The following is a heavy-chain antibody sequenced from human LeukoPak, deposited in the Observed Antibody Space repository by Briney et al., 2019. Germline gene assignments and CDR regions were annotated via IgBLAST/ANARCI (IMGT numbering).Heavy chain of an antibody. J-gene: IGHJ4*02. Sequence: ASVKVSCKASGYTFTNFAMNWVRQAPGQGLEWMGWINTNTGNPTYARDFTGRFVFSLDTSVRTAYLQIDSLRPEDTAVYYCARVGGGGYCSDGTCYPTYWGQGTLVTVSS. CDR2: INTNTGNP. D-gene: IGHD2-15*01. CDR1: GYTFTNFA. V-gene: IGHV7-4-1*01. CDR3: ARVGGGGYCSDGTCYPTY.